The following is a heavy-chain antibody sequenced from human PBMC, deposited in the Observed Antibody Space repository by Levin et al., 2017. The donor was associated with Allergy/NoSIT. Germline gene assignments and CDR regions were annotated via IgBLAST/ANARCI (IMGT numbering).Heavy chain of an antibody. J-gene: IGHJ2*01. Sequence: LSLTCAASGFTFSSYWMSWVRQAPGKGLEWVANIKQDGSEKYYVDSVKGRFTISRDNAKNSLYLQMNSLRAEDTAVYYCARPRWVAVAGTRTSYFDLWGRGTLVTVSS. V-gene: IGHV3-7*04. CDR1: GFTFSSYW. CDR2: IKQDGSEK. CDR3: ARPRWVAVAGTRTSYFDL. D-gene: IGHD6-19*01.